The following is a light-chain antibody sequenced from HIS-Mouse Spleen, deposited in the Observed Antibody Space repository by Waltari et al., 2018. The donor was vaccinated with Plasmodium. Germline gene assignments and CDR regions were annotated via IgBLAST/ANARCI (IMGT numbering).Light chain of an antibody. J-gene: IGLJ3*02. CDR2: QDS. CDR3: QAWDSSTAV. V-gene: IGLV3-1*01. Sequence: SYELTQPPSGSVSPGQPDSLPCSGANSGDKYACWFQQKPGQSPVLVIYQDSKRPSGIPERFSGSNSGNTATLTISGTQAMDEADYYCQAWDSSTAVFGGGTKLTVL. CDR1: NSGDKY.